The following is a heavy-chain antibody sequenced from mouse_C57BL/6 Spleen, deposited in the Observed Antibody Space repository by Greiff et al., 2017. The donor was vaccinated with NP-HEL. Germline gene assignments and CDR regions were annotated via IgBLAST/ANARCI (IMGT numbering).Heavy chain of an antibody. Sequence: VQLQQSGAELVRPGTSVKVSCKASGYAFTNYLIEWVKQRPGQGLEWIGVINPGSGGTNYNEKFKGKATLTADKSSSTAYMQLSSLTSEDSAVYFCAVGLRQGFDYWGQGTTLTVSS. CDR2: INPGSGGT. V-gene: IGHV1-54*01. CDR3: AVGLRQGFDY. J-gene: IGHJ2*01. CDR1: GYAFTNYL. D-gene: IGHD2-2*01.